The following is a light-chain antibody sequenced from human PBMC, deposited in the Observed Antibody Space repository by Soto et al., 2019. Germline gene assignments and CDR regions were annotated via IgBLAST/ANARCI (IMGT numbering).Light chain of an antibody. Sequence: EIVLTQSPGTLSVSPGERVTLSCRASQSVDIDLAWYQQKPGQAPRLLIYGASTRATDMPGRFRGSGAGAEFTLTISRLEPEDFAVYYCQQYGNSPITFGQGTRLEIK. CDR2: GAS. CDR3: QQYGNSPIT. CDR1: QSVDID. V-gene: IGKV3-20*01. J-gene: IGKJ5*01.